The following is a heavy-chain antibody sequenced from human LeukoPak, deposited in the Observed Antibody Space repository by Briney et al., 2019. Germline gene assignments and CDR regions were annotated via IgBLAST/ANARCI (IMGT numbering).Heavy chain of an antibody. Sequence: PGGSLRLSCAVSGFTFSSYWMHWVRQVPGEGLVWVARTNTDGRTTTYADSVKGRFTISRDNAKNMVYLQMSSLRVEDTAVYYCARIEDRDAAFDSWGQGTLVTVSS. CDR2: TNTDGRTT. D-gene: IGHD2-2*01. J-gene: IGHJ4*02. CDR3: ARIEDRDAAFDS. CDR1: GFTFSSYW. V-gene: IGHV3-74*01.